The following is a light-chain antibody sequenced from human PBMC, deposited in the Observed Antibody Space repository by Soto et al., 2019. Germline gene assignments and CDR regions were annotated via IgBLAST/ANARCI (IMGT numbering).Light chain of an antibody. CDR1: SADVGGYIY. CDR2: EVS. Sequence: QSALAQPASVSGSPGQSTTISCSGTSADVGGYIYVSWYLQYPGKAPKLMIYEVSNRPSGVSNRFSGSKSGNTASLTISGLRAEDEADYYCSSYTSSNTLVFGSGTKVTVL. CDR3: SSYTSSNTLV. J-gene: IGLJ1*01. V-gene: IGLV2-14*01.